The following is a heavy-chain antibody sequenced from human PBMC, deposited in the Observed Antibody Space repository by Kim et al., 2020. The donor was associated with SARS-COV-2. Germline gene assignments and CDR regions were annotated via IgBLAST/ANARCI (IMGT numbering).Heavy chain of an antibody. J-gene: IGHJ4*02. CDR1: GGTFSSYA. CDR2: IIPIFGTA. D-gene: IGHD1-20*01. V-gene: IGHV1-69*13. Sequence: SVKVSCKASGGTFSSYAISWVRQAPGQGLEWMGGIIPIFGTANYAQKFQGRVTITADESTSTAYMELSSLRSEDTAVYYCARGGYNWNQRWLDYWGQGTLVTVSS. CDR3: ARGGYNWNQRWLDY.